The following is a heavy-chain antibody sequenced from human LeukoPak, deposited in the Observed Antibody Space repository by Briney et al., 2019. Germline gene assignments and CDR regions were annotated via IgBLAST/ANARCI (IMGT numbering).Heavy chain of an antibody. V-gene: IGHV3-30*04. Sequence: GRSLRLSCAASGFTFSSYAMHWVRQAPGKGREWVAVISYDGSNKYYADSVKGRFTISRDNSKNTLYLQMNSLRAEDTAVYYCARDRARVFDYWGQGTLVTVSS. CDR3: ARDRARVFDY. J-gene: IGHJ4*02. CDR1: GFTFSSYA. D-gene: IGHD5-12*01. CDR2: ISYDGSNK.